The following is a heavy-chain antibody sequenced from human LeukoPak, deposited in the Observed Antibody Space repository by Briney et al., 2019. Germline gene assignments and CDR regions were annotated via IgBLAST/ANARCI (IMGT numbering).Heavy chain of an antibody. CDR3: ATDRQWLVGGFAFDI. CDR1: GYTFTNYY. D-gene: IGHD6-19*01. Sequence: ASVKVSCKTSGYTFTNYYVHWVRQAPGEGLEWMGIINPSGGSTRYAQKFQGRVTMTRDTSTSTVYMELSSLRSEDTAVYYCATDRQWLVGGFAFDIWGQGTMVTVSS. J-gene: IGHJ3*02. CDR2: INPSGGST. V-gene: IGHV1-46*01.